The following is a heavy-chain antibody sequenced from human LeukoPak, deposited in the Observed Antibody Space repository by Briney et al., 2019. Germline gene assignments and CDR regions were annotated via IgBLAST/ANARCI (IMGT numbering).Heavy chain of an antibody. V-gene: IGHV4-30-2*01. Sequence: SQTLSLTCVVSGGAISSGGYSWSSIRQPPGKGLEWIGYIYHSGSTYYNPSLKSRVTVSVDRSKNQFSLKLSSVTAADTAVYYCARDRRKGYFDLWGRGTLVTVSS. CDR3: ARDRRKGYFDL. CDR2: IYHSGST. CDR1: GGAISSGGYS. J-gene: IGHJ2*01.